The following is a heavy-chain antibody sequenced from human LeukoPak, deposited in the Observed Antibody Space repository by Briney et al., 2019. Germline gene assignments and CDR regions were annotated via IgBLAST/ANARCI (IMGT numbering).Heavy chain of an antibody. Sequence: PSETLSLICTVSGASISSGSYYWGWIRQPPGKGLEWIGNIYYSGNIYYNPSLKSRVTISVGTSKNQFSLNLSSVTAADTAVYYFVRRGSYRLVAYWGKGILVTVPS. D-gene: IGHD3-16*01. CDR2: IYYSGNI. V-gene: IGHV4-39*01. J-gene: IGHJ4*02. CDR1: GASISSGSYY. CDR3: VRRGSYRLVAY.